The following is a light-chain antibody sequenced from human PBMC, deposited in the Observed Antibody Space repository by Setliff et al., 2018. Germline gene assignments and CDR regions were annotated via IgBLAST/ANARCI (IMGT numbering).Light chain of an antibody. J-gene: IGLJ1*01. V-gene: IGLV1-51*01. CDR1: SSNIGAGYD. CDR3: GTWDSSLSVYV. Sequence: QSVLTQPPSVSGAPGQRVTISCTGSSSNIGAGYDVHWYQQLPGTAPKLLIYDNNKRPSGIPDRFSGSKSGTSATLGITGLQTGDEADYYCGTWDSSLSVYVFGTGTKV. CDR2: DNN.